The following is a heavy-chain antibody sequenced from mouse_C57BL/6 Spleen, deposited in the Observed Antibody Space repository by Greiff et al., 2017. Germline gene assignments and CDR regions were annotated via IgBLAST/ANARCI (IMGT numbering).Heavy chain of an antibody. J-gene: IGHJ3*01. CDR2: ISDGGSYT. CDR1: GFTFSSYA. D-gene: IGHD3-3*01. Sequence: EVQRVESGGGLVKPGGSLKLSCAASGFTFSSYAMPWVRQTPEKRLEWVATISDGGSYTYYPANVKGRFTISRENAKNNLYLQMSHLKSEDTAMYYCARDGRDDWFAYWGQGTLVTVSA. CDR3: ARDGRDDWFAY. V-gene: IGHV5-4*01.